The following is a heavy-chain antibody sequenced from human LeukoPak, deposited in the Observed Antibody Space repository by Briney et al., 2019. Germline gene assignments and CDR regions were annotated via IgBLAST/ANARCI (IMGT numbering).Heavy chain of an antibody. J-gene: IGHJ3*02. D-gene: IGHD3-22*01. CDR1: GGSVSSSSYY. CDR3: ARLRPYYYDSSGYYGAFDI. Sequence: PSETLSLTCTVSGGSVSSSSYYWGWIRQPPGKGLEWIGSIYYSGSTCYNPSLKSRVTISVDTSKNQFSLKLSSVTAADTAVYYCARLRPYYYDSSGYYGAFDIWGQGTMVTVSS. CDR2: IYYSGST. V-gene: IGHV4-39*01.